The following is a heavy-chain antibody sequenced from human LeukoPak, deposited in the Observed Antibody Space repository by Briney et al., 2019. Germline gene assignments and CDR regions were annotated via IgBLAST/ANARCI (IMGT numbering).Heavy chain of an antibody. J-gene: IGHJ6*03. D-gene: IGHD3-22*01. CDR1: GYTFTSYD. CDR3: ARGRHMTYDSSGRYYYMDV. CDR2: MNPNSGNT. V-gene: IGHV1-8*03. Sequence: GASVKVSCKASGYTFTSYDINWVRQATGQGLEWMGWMNPNSGNTGYAQKFQGRVTITRNTSISTAYMELSSLRSEDTAVYYCARGRHMTYDSSGRYYYMDVWGKGTTVTVSS.